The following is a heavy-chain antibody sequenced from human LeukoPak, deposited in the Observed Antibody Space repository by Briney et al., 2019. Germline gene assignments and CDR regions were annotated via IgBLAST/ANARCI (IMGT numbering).Heavy chain of an antibody. CDR2: ITTKSDGGTT. Sequence: KTGGSLTLSCAVSGLTFSNAWMTWVRQAPGKGLEWVGRITTKSDGGTTDYAAPVRDRFTITRDDSKSTLHLQMDSLKTEDTALYYCSTGIGTNDWWGQGTLVIVSS. J-gene: IGHJ4*02. D-gene: IGHD1-1*01. CDR3: STGIGTNDW. V-gene: IGHV3-15*01. CDR1: GLTFSNAW.